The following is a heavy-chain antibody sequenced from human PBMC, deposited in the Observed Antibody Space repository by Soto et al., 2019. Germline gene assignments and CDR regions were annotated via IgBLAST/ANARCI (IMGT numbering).Heavy chain of an antibody. CDR1: GFTFSSYA. Sequence: GGSLRLSCAASGFTFSSYAMHWVRQAPGKGLEWVAVISYDGSNKYYADSVKGRFTISRDNSKNTLYLQMNSLRAEDTAVYYCAKDRGYYYDDLPDAFDIWGQGTMVTVSS. D-gene: IGHD3-22*01. J-gene: IGHJ3*02. CDR2: ISYDGSNK. V-gene: IGHV3-30-3*01. CDR3: AKDRGYYYDDLPDAFDI.